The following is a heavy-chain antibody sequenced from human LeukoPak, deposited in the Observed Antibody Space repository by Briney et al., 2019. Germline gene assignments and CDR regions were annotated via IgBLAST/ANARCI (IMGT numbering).Heavy chain of an antibody. V-gene: IGHV1-69*04. D-gene: IGHD3-9*01. J-gene: IGHJ6*02. CDR3: ARTGRYYYYYGMDV. Sequence: VASVKVSCKASGGTFSSYAISWVRQAPGQGLEWMRRIIPILGIANYAQKFQGRVTITADKSTSTAYMELSSLRSEDTAVYYCARTGRYYYYYGMDVWGQGTTVTVSS. CDR2: IIPILGIA. CDR1: GGTFSSYA.